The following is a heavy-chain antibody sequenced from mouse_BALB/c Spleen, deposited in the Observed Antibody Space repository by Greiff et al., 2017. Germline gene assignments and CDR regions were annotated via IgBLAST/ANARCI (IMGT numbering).Heavy chain of an antibody. CDR2: INPSSGYT. CDR1: GYTFTSYT. CDR3: ALSTMITTAWFAY. D-gene: IGHD2-4*01. J-gene: IGHJ3*01. V-gene: IGHV1-4*01. Sequence: VKLMESGAELARPGASVKMSCKASGYTFTSYTMHWVKQRPGQGLEWIGYINPSSGYTNYNQKFKDKATLTADKSSSTAYMQLSSLTSEDSAVYYCALSTMITTAWFAYWGQGTLVTVSA.